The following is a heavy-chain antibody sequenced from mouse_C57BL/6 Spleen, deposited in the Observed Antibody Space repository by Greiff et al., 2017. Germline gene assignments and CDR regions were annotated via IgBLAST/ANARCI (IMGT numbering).Heavy chain of an antibody. CDR3: AREGGTTVVAPFAY. J-gene: IGHJ3*01. CDR1: GYAFSSSW. V-gene: IGHV1-82*01. Sequence: VQLQQSGPELVKPGASVKISCKASGYAFSSSWMNWVKQRPGKGLEWIGRIYPGDGDTNYNGKFKGKATLTADKSSSTAYMQLSSLTSEDSAVYFCAREGGTTVVAPFAYWGQGTLVTVSA. CDR2: IYPGDGDT. D-gene: IGHD1-1*01.